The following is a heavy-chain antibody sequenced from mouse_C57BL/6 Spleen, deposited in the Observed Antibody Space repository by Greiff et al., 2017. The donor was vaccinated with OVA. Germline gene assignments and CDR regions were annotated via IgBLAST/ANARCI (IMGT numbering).Heavy chain of an antibody. CDR1: GYTFTSYW. D-gene: IGHD2-5*01. CDR2: INPSSGYT. CDR3: ARGDSNYFYAMDY. Sequence: VQLQQSGAELAKPGASVKLSCKASGYTFTSYWMHWVKQRPGQGLEWIGYINPSSGYTKYNQKFKDKATLTADKSSSTAYMQLSSLTYEDSAVYYCARGDSNYFYAMDYWGQGTSVTVSS. J-gene: IGHJ4*01. V-gene: IGHV1-7*01.